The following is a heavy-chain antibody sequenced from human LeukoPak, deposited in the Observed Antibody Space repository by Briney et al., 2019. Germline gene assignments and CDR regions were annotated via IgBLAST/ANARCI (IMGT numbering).Heavy chain of an antibody. V-gene: IGHV3-30*02. CDR3: AKDSSVATTFDF. D-gene: IGHD5-12*01. CDR2: IRFDGSDK. Sequence: GGSLRLSCVASGFTFSSYGMHWVRQAPGKGLEWVAFIRFDGSDKYYADSVKGRFTMSRDNSKNTLYLQMNSLRAEDTAVYYCAKDSSVATTFDFWGQGTLVTVSS. J-gene: IGHJ4*02. CDR1: GFTFSSYG.